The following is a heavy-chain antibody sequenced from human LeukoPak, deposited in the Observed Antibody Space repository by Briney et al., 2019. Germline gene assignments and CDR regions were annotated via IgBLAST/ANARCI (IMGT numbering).Heavy chain of an antibody. Sequence: ASVKVSCKASGYTFTSYAMHWVRQAPGQRLEWMGWINAGNGNTKYSQKFQSRVTITRDTSASTAYMELSSLRSEDTAVYYCAREKRRYSSSWYLLAYWGQGTLVTVSS. D-gene: IGHD6-13*01. CDR2: INAGNGNT. J-gene: IGHJ4*02. CDR3: AREKRRYSSSWYLLAY. CDR1: GYTFTSYA. V-gene: IGHV1-3*01.